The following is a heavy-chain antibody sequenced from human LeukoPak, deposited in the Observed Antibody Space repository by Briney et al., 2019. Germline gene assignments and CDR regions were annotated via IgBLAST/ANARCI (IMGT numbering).Heavy chain of an antibody. V-gene: IGHV3-23*01. CDR2: LSMSGDHT. CDR1: GFTFSSYT. J-gene: IGHJ4*02. CDR3: VKGSGYSALDRDVFQN. D-gene: IGHD5-12*01. Sequence: GGSLRLSCAASGFTFSSYTMTWVRQTAERGLEWVSVLSMSGDHTNYADSVKGRFTISRDNSKNTLYLQMNSLRVEDTALYYCVKGSGYSALDRDVFQNWGQGTLVTVSS.